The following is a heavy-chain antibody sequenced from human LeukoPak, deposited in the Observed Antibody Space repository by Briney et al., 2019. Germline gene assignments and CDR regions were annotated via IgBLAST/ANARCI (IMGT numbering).Heavy chain of an antibody. D-gene: IGHD3-3*01. CDR1: GGSISSYH. CDR2: IYTSGST. Sequence: PSETLSLTCTVSGGSISSYHWSWIRQPAGKGLEWIGRIYTSGSTNYNPSLKSRVTMSVDTSKNQFSLKLSSVTAADTAVYYCARETDFWSGYSLYYYYYYMDVWGKGTTVTVSS. V-gene: IGHV4-4*07. J-gene: IGHJ6*03. CDR3: ARETDFWSGYSLYYYYYYMDV.